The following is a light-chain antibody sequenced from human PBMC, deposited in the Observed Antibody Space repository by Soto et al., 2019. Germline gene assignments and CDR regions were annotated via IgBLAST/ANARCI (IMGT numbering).Light chain of an antibody. CDR2: GAS. Sequence: EIVLTQSPGTLSLSRGERATLFCKASQTIKNNYVAWYQQRVGQAPRLLIYGASNRATGIPDRFSGSGSGTDFTLTISRLEPEDCAVYSCQQYGTFPYVFGQGTKLEIK. J-gene: IGKJ2*01. CDR1: QTIKNNY. CDR3: QQYGTFPYV. V-gene: IGKV3-20*01.